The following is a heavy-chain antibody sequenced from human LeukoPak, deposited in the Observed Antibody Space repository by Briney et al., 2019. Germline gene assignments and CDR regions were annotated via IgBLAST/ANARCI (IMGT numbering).Heavy chain of an antibody. CDR3: AREVNGSSWYGGGIDY. V-gene: IGHV4-38-2*02. Sequence: SETLSLTCAVSGYSISSGYYWGWIRQPPGQGLEWIGSIYHSGSTYYNPSLKSRVTISVDTSKNQFSLKLSSVTAADTAVYYCAREVNGSSWYGGGIDYWGQGTLVTVSS. CDR1: GYSISSGYY. D-gene: IGHD6-13*01. J-gene: IGHJ4*02. CDR2: IYHSGST.